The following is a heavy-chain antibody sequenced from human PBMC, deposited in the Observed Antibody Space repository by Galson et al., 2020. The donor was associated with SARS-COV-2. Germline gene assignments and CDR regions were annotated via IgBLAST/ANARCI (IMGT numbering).Heavy chain of an antibody. V-gene: IGHV1-69*10. Sequence: SVKVSCKASGGTFSSYAISWVRQAPGQGLEWMGGIIPILGIANYAQKFQGRVTITADKSTSTAYMELSSLRSEDTAVYYCARGGSRIAARRLSTEYYCMDGWGKGTTVTVSS. CDR1: GGTFSSYA. CDR3: ARGGSRIAARRLSTEYYCMDG. D-gene: IGHD6-6*01. J-gene: IGHJ6*03. CDR2: IIPILGIA.